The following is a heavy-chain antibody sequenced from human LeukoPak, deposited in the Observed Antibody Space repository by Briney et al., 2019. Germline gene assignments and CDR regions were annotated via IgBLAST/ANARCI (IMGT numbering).Heavy chain of an antibody. CDR3: AKSSSSARPSGWFDP. V-gene: IGHV3-23*01. D-gene: IGHD6-25*01. CDR1: GFTFSRYA. Sequence: GGSLRLSCAASGFTFSRYAMSWVRQAPGKGLEGGSAISGSGGRTYYADSVKGRFTISRDNSKNTLYLQMNSLRAEDTAVYYCAKSSSSARPSGWFDPWGQGTLVTVSS. CDR2: ISGSGGRT. J-gene: IGHJ5*02.